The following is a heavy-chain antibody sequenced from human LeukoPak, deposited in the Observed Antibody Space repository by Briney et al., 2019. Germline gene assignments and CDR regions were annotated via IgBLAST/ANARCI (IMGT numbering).Heavy chain of an antibody. V-gene: IGHV3-21*01. Sequence: GSLRLSCAASGFIFRNYGMNWVRQAPGKGLEWVSSISSSSYIYYADSVKGRFTISRDNAKNSLYLQMNSLRAEDTAVYYCARGQSGYIDYWGQGTLVTVSS. D-gene: IGHD3-3*01. CDR3: ARGQSGYIDY. J-gene: IGHJ4*02. CDR2: ISSSSYI. CDR1: GFIFRNYG.